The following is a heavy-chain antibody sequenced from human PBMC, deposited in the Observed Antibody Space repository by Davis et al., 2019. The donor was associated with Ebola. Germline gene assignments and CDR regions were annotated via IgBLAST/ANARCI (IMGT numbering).Heavy chain of an antibody. CDR2: INPSGGST. CDR1: GYTFTGYY. J-gene: IGHJ4*02. D-gene: IGHD3-22*01. V-gene: IGHV1-46*01. CDR3: ARGRGHYESSGGDF. Sequence: ASVQVSCKASGYTFTGYYMHWVRHAPGQGLEWMGIINPSGGSTTYAQKFQGRVTMTRDTSTRTVYMELSSVRSEDTAVYYCARGRGHYESSGGDFWGQGTLVTVSS.